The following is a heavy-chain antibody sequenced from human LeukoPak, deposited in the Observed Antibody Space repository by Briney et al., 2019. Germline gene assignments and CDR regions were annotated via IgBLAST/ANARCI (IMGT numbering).Heavy chain of an antibody. V-gene: IGHV3-9*01. J-gene: IGHJ3*02. CDR1: GSTFGDYA. Sequence: GGSLRLSCAASGSTFGDYAMHWVRQVPGKGLEWVSSISWNSGTIGYADSVKGRFTISRDNAKNSLYVQMNSLRAEDTALYYCAKDYRLFTVTTEAAFDIWGQGTMVIVSS. CDR3: AKDYRLFTVTTEAAFDI. D-gene: IGHD4-17*01. CDR2: ISWNSGTI.